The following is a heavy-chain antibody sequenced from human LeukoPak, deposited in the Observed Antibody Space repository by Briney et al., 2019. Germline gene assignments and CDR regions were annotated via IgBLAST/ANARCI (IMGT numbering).Heavy chain of an antibody. D-gene: IGHD5-18*01. Sequence: GGSLRLSCAASGFTFSSYGMHWVRQAPGKGLEWVAFIRYDGSNKYYADSVKGRFTISRDNSKNTLYLQMNSLRAEDTAVYYCAKGKSAKTGYYYMDVWGKGTTVTVSS. V-gene: IGHV3-30*02. J-gene: IGHJ6*03. CDR1: GFTFSSYG. CDR2: IRYDGSNK. CDR3: AKGKSAKTGYYYMDV.